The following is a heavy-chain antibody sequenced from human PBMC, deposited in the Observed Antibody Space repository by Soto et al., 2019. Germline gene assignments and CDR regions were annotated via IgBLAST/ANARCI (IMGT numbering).Heavy chain of an antibody. D-gene: IGHD2-15*01. Sequence: GGSLRLSCAASGFTFSSYSMNWVRQAPGKGLEWVSSISSSSYIYYADSVKGRFTISRDNAKNSLYLQMNSLRAEDTAVYYCARDQAAYYGMDVWGQGTTVTVSS. J-gene: IGHJ6*02. CDR2: ISSSSYI. CDR3: ARDQAAYYGMDV. CDR1: GFTFSSYS. V-gene: IGHV3-21*01.